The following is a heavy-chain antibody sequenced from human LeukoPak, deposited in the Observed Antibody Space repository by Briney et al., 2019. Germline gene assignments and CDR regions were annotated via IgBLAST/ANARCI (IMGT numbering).Heavy chain of an antibody. V-gene: IGHV1-24*01. CDR3: ATDRPLRAFDI. CDR2: FDPEVGET. CDR1: GGTFSSYA. D-gene: IGHD6-6*01. J-gene: IGHJ3*02. Sequence: ASVKVSCKASGGTFSSYAISWVRQAPGKGLEWMGGFDPEVGETIYAQKFQGRVTMTEDTSTDTAYMELSSLRSEDTAVYYCATDRPLRAFDIWGQGTMVTVSS.